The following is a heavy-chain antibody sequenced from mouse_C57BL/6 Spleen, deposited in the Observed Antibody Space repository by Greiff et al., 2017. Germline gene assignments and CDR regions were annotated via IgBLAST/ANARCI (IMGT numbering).Heavy chain of an antibody. D-gene: IGHD2-3*01. Sequence: QVQLQQPGTELVKPGASVKLSCKASGYTFTSYWMHWVKQRPGQGLEWIGNINPSNGGTNYNEKFKSKATLTVDKSSSTVYMQLSSLTSEDSAVFDCERELYNSYYISWFAYWGQGTLVTVSA. CDR3: ERELYNSYYISWFAY. J-gene: IGHJ3*01. CDR2: INPSNGGT. CDR1: GYTFTSYW. V-gene: IGHV1-53*01.